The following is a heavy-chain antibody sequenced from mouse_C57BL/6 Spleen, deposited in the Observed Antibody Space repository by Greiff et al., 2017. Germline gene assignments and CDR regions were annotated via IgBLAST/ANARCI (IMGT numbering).Heavy chain of an antibody. CDR3: ARNSNFFYAMDY. CDR2: IWSGGST. J-gene: IGHJ4*01. CDR1: GFSLTSYG. D-gene: IGHD2-5*01. Sequence: VQLVESGPGLVQPSQSLSITCTVSGFSLTSYGVHWVRQSPGKGLEWLGVIWSGGSTDYNAAFISRLSISKDNSKSQVFFKMNSLQADDTAIYYCARNSNFFYAMDYWGQGTSVTVSS. V-gene: IGHV2-2*01.